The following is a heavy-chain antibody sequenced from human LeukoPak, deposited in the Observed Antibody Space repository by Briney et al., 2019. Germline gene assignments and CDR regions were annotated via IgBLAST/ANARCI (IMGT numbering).Heavy chain of an antibody. V-gene: IGHV1-2*06. Sequence: ASVKVSCKASGYTFTGYYMHWVRQAPGQGLEWMGRINPNSGGTNYAQKFQGRVTMTRDTSTSTVYMELSSLRSEDTAVYYCASSGYGDYPFDYWGQGTLVTASS. CDR2: INPNSGGT. D-gene: IGHD4-17*01. CDR1: GYTFTGYY. J-gene: IGHJ4*02. CDR3: ASSGYGDYPFDY.